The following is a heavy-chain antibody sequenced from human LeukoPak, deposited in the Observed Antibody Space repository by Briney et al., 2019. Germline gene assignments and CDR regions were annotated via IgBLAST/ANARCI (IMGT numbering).Heavy chain of an antibody. D-gene: IGHD2-2*01. V-gene: IGHV4-34*01. CDR3: ARQYCSSASCYFDY. J-gene: IGHJ4*02. CDR2: INHSGST. CDR1: GDSFSNYY. Sequence: SETLSLTCAVYGDSFSNYYWSWIRQPPGKGLEWIGEINHSGSTNYNPSLKSRVTISVDTSKNQFSLKLSSVTAADTAVHFCARQYCSSASCYFDYWGQGTLVTVSS.